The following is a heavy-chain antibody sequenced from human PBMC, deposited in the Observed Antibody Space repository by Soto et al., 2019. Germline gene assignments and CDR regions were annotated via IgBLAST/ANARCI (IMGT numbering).Heavy chain of an antibody. CDR1: GYTFTNYG. D-gene: IGHD3-22*01. CDR3: ARGGYYDSSGSRNYYYYGMNV. CDR2: INVYNGNT. V-gene: IGHV1-18*01. Sequence: ASVKVSCKASGYTFTNYGISWVRQAPGQGLEWMGWINVYNGNTKYAQKVQGRVTMTTDTSTSTAYMELRSLRSDDTAMYYCARGGYYDSSGSRNYYYYGMNVRGQGTTVTVSS. J-gene: IGHJ6*02.